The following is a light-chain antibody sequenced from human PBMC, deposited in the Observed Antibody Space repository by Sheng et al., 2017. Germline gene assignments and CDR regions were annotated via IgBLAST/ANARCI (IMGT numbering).Light chain of an antibody. CDR3: QQYNNWPPYS. V-gene: IGKV3-15*01. CDR1: QSVSSN. Sequence: EIVMTQSPATLSVSPGERATLSCRASQSVSSNLAWYQQQPGQVPRLLIYGASTRVTGIPARFSGSGSGTEFTLTITSLQSEDSAVYYCQQYNNWPPYSFGQGTKLEIK. CDR2: GAS. J-gene: IGKJ2*03.